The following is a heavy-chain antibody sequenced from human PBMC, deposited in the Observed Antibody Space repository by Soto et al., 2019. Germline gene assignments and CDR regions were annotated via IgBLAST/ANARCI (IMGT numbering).Heavy chain of an antibody. D-gene: IGHD1-26*01. Sequence: NPSATLSLTCSVSGDSMTKYYWSWIRQPAGKGLEWIGRVYMSGSTNYNPSLKSRVTMSIDTSNNHFSLSLKSVTAADTAVYYCARTVGAAYYFDFWGQGALVTVSS. J-gene: IGHJ4*02. V-gene: IGHV4-4*07. CDR3: ARTVGAAYYFDF. CDR2: VYMSGST. CDR1: GDSMTKYY.